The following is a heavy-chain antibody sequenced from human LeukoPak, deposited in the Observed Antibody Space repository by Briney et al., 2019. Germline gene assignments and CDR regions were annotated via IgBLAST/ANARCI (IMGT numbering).Heavy chain of an antibody. J-gene: IGHJ4*02. CDR3: ARTAGVAVAGSRQYFDY. Sequence: TSETLSLTCAVYGGPFSGYYWSWVRQPPGKGLEWIGEINHGGSTYYHPSLKSRVTISVDTSKNQFSLNLSSVTAADTAVYYCARTAGVAVAGSRQYFDYWGQGTLVTVSS. V-gene: IGHV4-34*01. CDR1: GGPFSGYY. D-gene: IGHD6-19*01. CDR2: INHGGST.